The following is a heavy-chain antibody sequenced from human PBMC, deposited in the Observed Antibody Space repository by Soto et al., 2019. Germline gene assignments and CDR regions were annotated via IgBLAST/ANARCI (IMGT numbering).Heavy chain of an antibody. CDR2: ISGSGGST. D-gene: IGHD5-18*01. V-gene: IGHV3-23*01. Sequence: GGSLRLSCAASGFTFSSYAMSWVRQAPGKGLEWVSAISGSGGSTYYAGSVKGRFTISRDNSKNTLYLQMNSLRAEDTAVYYCAKDDSYGIESYYYYGMDVWGQGTTVTVSS. J-gene: IGHJ6*02. CDR1: GFTFSSYA. CDR3: AKDDSYGIESYYYYGMDV.